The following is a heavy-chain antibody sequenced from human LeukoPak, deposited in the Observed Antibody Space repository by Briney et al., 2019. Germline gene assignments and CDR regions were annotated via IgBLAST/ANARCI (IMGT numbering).Heavy chain of an antibody. CDR3: ARTFRSGDGYKVGYFDY. Sequence: GGSLRLSCAASGFTFSDTYMSWVRQAPGKGLEWVSLIYPRGNIYYTDSVKGRFTISRDNSKNTLFLQMNSLRAEDTAIYYCARTFRSGDGYKVGYFDYWGQGTLVTVSS. J-gene: IGHJ4*02. CDR2: IYPRGNI. V-gene: IGHV3-53*01. D-gene: IGHD5-24*01. CDR1: GFTFSDTY.